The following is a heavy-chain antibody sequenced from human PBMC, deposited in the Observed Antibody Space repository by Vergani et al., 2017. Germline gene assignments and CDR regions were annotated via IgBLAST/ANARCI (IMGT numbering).Heavy chain of an antibody. J-gene: IGHJ4*02. CDR1: GFTFTSYG. V-gene: IGHV3-23*01. Sequence: EVQLLESGGGLVQPGASLRLSCTVSGFTFTSYGISWVRQAPGKGLEWVSGISASGGSTYYTDSVKGRFIISRDISKNTLYLQMSSLRADDTDVYYCAKDRPRDWETPLFLFDYWGQGTLVAVSS. CDR2: ISASGGST. CDR3: AKDRPRDWETPLFLFDY. D-gene: IGHD1-26*01.